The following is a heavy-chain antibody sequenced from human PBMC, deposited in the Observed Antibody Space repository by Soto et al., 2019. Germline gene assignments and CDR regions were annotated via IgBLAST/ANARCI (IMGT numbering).Heavy chain of an antibody. CDR1: GYTFTSYG. V-gene: IGHV1-18*01. D-gene: IGHD5-12*01. CDR3: ARDSRGYDDGGLDY. J-gene: IGHJ4*02. CDR2: ISAYNGNT. Sequence: ASVKVSCKASGYTFTSYGISWVRQAPGQGLEWMGWISAYNGNTNYAQKLQGRVTMTTDTSTSTAYMELRSLRSDDTAVYYCARDSRGYDDGGLDYWGQGTLVTVSS.